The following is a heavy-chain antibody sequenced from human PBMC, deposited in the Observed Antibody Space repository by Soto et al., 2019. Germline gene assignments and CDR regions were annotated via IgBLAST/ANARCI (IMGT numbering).Heavy chain of an antibody. CDR1: GGSISRGGYY. D-gene: IGHD5-12*01. Sequence: QVQLQESGPGLVKPSQTLSLTCTVSGGSISRGGYYWSWIRQHPGKGLEWIGYIYYSGGTYYNPSLKSRVTISVDTSENQFSLRLSSVTAADTAVYYCARKDSGYADYMDVWGKGTTVIVSS. V-gene: IGHV4-31*03. CDR3: ARKDSGYADYMDV. CDR2: IYYSGGT. J-gene: IGHJ6*03.